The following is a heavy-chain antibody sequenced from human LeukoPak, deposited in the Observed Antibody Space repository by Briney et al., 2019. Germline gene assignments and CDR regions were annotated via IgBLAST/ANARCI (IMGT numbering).Heavy chain of an antibody. Sequence: PGGSLRLSCAASGFTFSNYWMHWVRQAPGKGLVWVSRINSDGINTSYADSVKGRFTISRDNAKNSLSLQMNSLRAEDTAVYYCARPLMYYYGSETYFWFDPWGQGTLVTVSS. CDR3: ARPLMYYYGSETYFWFDP. V-gene: IGHV3-74*01. CDR1: GFTFSNYW. CDR2: INSDGINT. J-gene: IGHJ5*02. D-gene: IGHD3-10*01.